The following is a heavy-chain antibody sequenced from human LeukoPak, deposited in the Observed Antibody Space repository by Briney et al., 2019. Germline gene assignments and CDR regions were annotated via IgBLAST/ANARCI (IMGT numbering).Heavy chain of an antibody. V-gene: IGHV3-7*01. CDR3: ARARYHYNYAMDV. CDR1: GFTFSSYW. Sequence: GGSLRLSCAASGFTFSSYWMSWVRQAPGKGLEWVANIKQDGSEKYYVDSVKGRFTISRDNAKNSLYLQMNSLGAEDTAVYYCARARYHYNYAMDVWGQGTTVTVSS. CDR2: IKQDGSEK. D-gene: IGHD2-2*01. J-gene: IGHJ6*02.